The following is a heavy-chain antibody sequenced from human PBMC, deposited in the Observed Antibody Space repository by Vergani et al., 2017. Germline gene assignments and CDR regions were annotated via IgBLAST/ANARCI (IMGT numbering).Heavy chain of an antibody. D-gene: IGHD3-22*01. J-gene: IGHJ5*02. CDR2: IYYSGST. CDR3: ARSYPPSSSGYYYVGDWFDP. Sequence: QLQLQESCPGLVKPSETLSLTCTVSGGSISSSSYYWGWIRQPPGKGLEWIGSIYYSGSTYYNPSLKSRVTISVDTSKNQFSLKLSSVTAANTGVYYCARSYPPSSSGYYYVGDWFDPWGQGTLVTVSS. V-gene: IGHV4-39*01. CDR1: GGSISSSSYY.